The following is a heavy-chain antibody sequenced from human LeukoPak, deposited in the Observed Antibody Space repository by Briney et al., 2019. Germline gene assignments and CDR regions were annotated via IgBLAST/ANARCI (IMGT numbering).Heavy chain of an antibody. D-gene: IGHD6-19*01. Sequence: SETLSLTCPVYGGSINGYYWSWIRQPPGKGLEWIGYIYWSGTTNYNPSLKSRVTIPVDTPKNQFSLKLTSVTAADTAVYYCARGGSVAENFDYWGQGTLVAVSS. V-gene: IGHV4-59*01. CDR2: IYWSGTT. J-gene: IGHJ4*02. CDR3: ARGGSVAENFDY. CDR1: GGSINGYY.